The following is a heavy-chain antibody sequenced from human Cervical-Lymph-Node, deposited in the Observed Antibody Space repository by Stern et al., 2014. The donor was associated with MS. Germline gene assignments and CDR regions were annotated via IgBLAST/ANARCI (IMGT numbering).Heavy chain of an antibody. D-gene: IGHD6-6*01. V-gene: IGHV1-3*01. CDR1: GYTFTSYA. J-gene: IGHJ6*02. Sequence: QVQLVQSGAEVKKPGASVKVSCKASGYTFTSYAMHWVRQAPGQRLEWMGWINAGNGNTKYSQKFQGRVTITRDTSASTAYMELSSLRSEDTAVYYCARVGSWQLVRDYYYGMDVWGQGTTVTVSS. CDR2: INAGNGNT. CDR3: ARVGSWQLVRDYYYGMDV.